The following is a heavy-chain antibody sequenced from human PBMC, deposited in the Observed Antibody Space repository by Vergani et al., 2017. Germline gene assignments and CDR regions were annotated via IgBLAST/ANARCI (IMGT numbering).Heavy chain of an antibody. J-gene: IGHJ2*01. CDR1: GGTFSSYA. D-gene: IGHD3-22*01. CDR2: NIPIFGTA. V-gene: IGHV1-69*01. CDR3: ARSYYDSSGYYSYWYFDL. Sequence: QVQLVQSGAEVKKPGSSVKVSCKASGGTFSSYAISWVRQAPGQGLEWMGGNIPIFGTANYAQKFQGRVTITADESTSTAYMELSSLRSEDTAVYYCARSYYDSSGYYSYWYFDLWGRGTLVTVSS.